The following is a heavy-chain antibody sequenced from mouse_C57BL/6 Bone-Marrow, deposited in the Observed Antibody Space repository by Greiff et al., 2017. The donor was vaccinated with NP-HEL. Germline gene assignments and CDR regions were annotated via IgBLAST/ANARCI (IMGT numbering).Heavy chain of an antibody. J-gene: IGHJ2*01. V-gene: IGHV1-19*01. CDR2: INPYNGGT. D-gene: IGHD1-1*01. CDR1: GYTFTDYY. CDR3: ARSPLHYYGSRGY. Sequence: EVQLQQSGPVLVKPGASVKMSCKASGYTFTDYYMNWVKQSHGKSLEWIGVINPYNGGTSYNQKFKGKATLTVDKSSSTAYMELNSLTSEDSAVYYCARSPLHYYGSRGYWGQGTTLTVSS.